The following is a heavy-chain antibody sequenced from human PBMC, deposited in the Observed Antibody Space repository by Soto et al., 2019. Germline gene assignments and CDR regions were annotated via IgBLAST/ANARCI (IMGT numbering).Heavy chain of an antibody. CDR3: ARLGILTGYQIKYFDL. V-gene: IGHV4-39*01. J-gene: IGHJ2*01. D-gene: IGHD3-9*01. Sequence: SETLSITCTVSGVSISSSSYYWGWIRQPPGKGLEWIGSIYYSGSTYYNPSLRSRVTISVDTSKNQFSLKLSSVTAADTAVYYCARLGILTGYQIKYFDLWGRGTLVTVSS. CDR1: GVSISSSSYY. CDR2: IYYSGST.